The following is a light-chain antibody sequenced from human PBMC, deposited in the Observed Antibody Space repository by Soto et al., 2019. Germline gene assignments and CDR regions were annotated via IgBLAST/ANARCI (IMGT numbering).Light chain of an antibody. J-gene: IGKJ5*01. CDR2: GAY. CDR1: QVIVIC. CDR3: QKYNSGLIT. Sequence: DIQMTQSPSSLSASVGDRVTITCRAGQVIVICLACYQQKPGKVPKLLIYGAYTLQSGVPSRFSGSGSGTDFTLTISSLQPEDVAIYYCQKYNSGLITFGQGTRLEIK. V-gene: IGKV1-27*01.